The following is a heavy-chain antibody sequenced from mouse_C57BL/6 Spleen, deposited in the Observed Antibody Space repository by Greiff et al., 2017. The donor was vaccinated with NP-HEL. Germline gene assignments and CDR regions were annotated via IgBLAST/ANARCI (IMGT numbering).Heavy chain of an antibody. J-gene: IGHJ2*01. CDR2: IDPSDSYT. Sequence: QVQLQQPGAELVMPGASVKLSCKASGYTFTSYWMHWLKQRPGQGLEWIGEIDPSDSYTNYNQKFKGKSTLTVDKSSSTAYMQLSSLTSEDSAVYYCARGLRTRYFDYWGQGTTLTVSS. D-gene: IGHD3-1*01. V-gene: IGHV1-69*01. CDR1: GYTFTSYW. CDR3: ARGLRTRYFDY.